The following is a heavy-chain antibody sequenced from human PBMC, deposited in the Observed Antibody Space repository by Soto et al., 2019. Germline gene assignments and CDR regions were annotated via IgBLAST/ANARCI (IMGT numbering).Heavy chain of an antibody. CDR3: AVFYDILTGYPYYFDY. D-gene: IGHD3-9*01. Sequence: PGESLKISCKGSGYSFTSYWIGWVRQMPGKGLEWMGIIYPGDSDTRYSPSFQGQVTISADKSISTAYLQWSSLKASDTAMYYCAVFYDILTGYPYYFDYWGQGTLVTVSS. J-gene: IGHJ4*02. CDR2: IYPGDSDT. V-gene: IGHV5-51*01. CDR1: GYSFTSYW.